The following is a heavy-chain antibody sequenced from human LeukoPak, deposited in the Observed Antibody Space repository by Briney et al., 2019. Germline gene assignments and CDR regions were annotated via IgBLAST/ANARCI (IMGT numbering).Heavy chain of an antibody. Sequence: SETLSLTCTVSGVSVSRFYWTWIRQSAEKGLEWIGRIYGTGHTNCNPSLKSRVIMSIDTSKSQFSLKLTSITAADTAVYYCARHESGDYFDYWGQGTLVAVSS. D-gene: IGHD2-15*01. J-gene: IGHJ4*02. V-gene: IGHV4-4*07. CDR3: ARHESGDYFDY. CDR2: IYGTGHT. CDR1: GVSVSRFY.